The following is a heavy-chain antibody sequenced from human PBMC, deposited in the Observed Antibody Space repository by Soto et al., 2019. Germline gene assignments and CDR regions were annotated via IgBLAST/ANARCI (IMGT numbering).Heavy chain of an antibody. CDR3: ATSYYRRFLEWLLPPHYYYGMDV. CDR2: FDPEDGET. Sequence: QVQLVQSGAEVKKPGASVKVSCKVSGYTLTELSMHWVRQAPGKGLEWMGGFDPEDGETIYAQKFQGRVTMTEDTSTDTAYMELSSLRSEDTAVYYCATSYYRRFLEWLLPPHYYYGMDVWGQGTTVTVSS. D-gene: IGHD3-3*01. V-gene: IGHV1-24*01. J-gene: IGHJ6*02. CDR1: GYTLTELS.